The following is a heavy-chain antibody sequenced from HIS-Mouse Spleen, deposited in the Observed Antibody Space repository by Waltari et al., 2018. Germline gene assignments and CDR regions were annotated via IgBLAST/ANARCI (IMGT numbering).Heavy chain of an antibody. CDR2: INPNSGGT. CDR1: GYTVTGYS. J-gene: IGHJ3*02. V-gene: IGHV1-2*02. D-gene: IGHD6-13*01. Sequence: QVQLVQSGAEVKKPGASVKVSCTASGYTVTGYSMPWVRQAPGQGLQWMGWINPNSGGTNYAQKFQGRVTMTRDTSISTAYMELSRLRSDDTAVYYCARDRSSSWYAFDIWGQGTMVTVSS. CDR3: ARDRSSSWYAFDI.